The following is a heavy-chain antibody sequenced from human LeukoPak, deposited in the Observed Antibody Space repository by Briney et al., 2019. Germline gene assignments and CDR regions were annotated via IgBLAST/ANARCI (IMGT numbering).Heavy chain of an antibody. J-gene: IGHJ6*03. CDR3: ARAAYCSSTSCYDAFYYHMDV. CDR1: GGSISSYY. D-gene: IGHD2-2*01. Sequence: PSETLSLTCTVSGGSISSYYWSWIRQPPGKGLEWIGYIYYSGSTNYNPSLKSRVTISVDTSKNQFSLKLSSVTAADTAVYYCARAAYCSSTSCYDAFYYHMDVWGKGTTVTVSS. CDR2: IYYSGST. V-gene: IGHV4-59*01.